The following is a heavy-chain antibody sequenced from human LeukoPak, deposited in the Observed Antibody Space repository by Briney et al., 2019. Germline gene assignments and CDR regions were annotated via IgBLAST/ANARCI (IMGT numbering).Heavy chain of an antibody. D-gene: IGHD3-10*01. V-gene: IGHV3-21*01. CDR2: ISSSSSYI. Sequence: GGSLRLSCAASGFTFSSYSMTWVRQAPGKGLEWVSSISSSSSYIYYADSVKGRFTISRDNAKNSLYLQMNSLRAEDTAVYYCARDVYYYGSGSYYNPDAFDIWGQGTMVTVSS. J-gene: IGHJ3*02. CDR3: ARDVYYYGSGSYYNPDAFDI. CDR1: GFTFSSYS.